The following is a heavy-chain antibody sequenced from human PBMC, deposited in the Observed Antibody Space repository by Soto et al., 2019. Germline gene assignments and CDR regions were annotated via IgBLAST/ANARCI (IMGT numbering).Heavy chain of an antibody. D-gene: IGHD3-10*01. CDR2: INGDGSEE. CDR3: AAGFPPDY. J-gene: IGHJ4*02. Sequence: EVQLVESGGVLVQPGGSLRVSCAASGFTFSTSWMNWVRQAPGKGLEWVANINGDGSEEYYVDSVRVRFTISRDNVKNSLFLQMNSRSAEDTAVYYCAAGFPPDYWGQGTLVTVSS. CDR1: GFTFSTSW. V-gene: IGHV3-7*01.